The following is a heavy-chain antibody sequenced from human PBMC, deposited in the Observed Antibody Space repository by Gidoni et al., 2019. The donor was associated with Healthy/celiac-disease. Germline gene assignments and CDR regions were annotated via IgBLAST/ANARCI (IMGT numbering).Heavy chain of an antibody. J-gene: IGHJ5*02. CDR3: GCQLLYNWFDP. D-gene: IGHD2-2*02. CDR2: ST. Sequence: STYYNPSLKSRVTISVDTSKNQFSLKLSSVTAADTAVYYCGCQLLYNWFDPWGQGTLVTVSS. V-gene: IGHV4-39*01.